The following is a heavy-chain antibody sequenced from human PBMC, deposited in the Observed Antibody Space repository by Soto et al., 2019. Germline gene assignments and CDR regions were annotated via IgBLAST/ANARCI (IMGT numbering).Heavy chain of an antibody. D-gene: IGHD3-22*01. V-gene: IGHV4-59*01. J-gene: IGHJ4*02. CDR1: GGSISGYH. CDR2: IYYSGST. CDR3: ERARYDSSGYYYFDY. Sequence: SETLSLTCTVSGGSISGYHWSWIRQPPGKGLEWIGYIYYSGSTNYNPSLKSRVTIPLDTSKNQLSLRLSSVTAADTAVYYCERARYDSSGYYYFDYWGQGTLVTVSS.